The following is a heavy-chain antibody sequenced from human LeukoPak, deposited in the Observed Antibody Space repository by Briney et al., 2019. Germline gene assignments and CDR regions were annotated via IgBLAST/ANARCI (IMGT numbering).Heavy chain of an antibody. V-gene: IGHV4-61*02. CDR1: GGSISSGSYY. J-gene: IGHJ4*02. Sequence: SQTLSLTCTVSGGSISSGSYYWSWIRQPAGKGLEWIGRIYTSGSTNYNPSLKSRVTISVDTSKNQFSLKLSSVHAADTAVYYCARDLYDYGGHYFDYWGQGTLVTVSS. CDR3: ARDLYDYGGHYFDY. CDR2: IYTSGST. D-gene: IGHD4-23*01.